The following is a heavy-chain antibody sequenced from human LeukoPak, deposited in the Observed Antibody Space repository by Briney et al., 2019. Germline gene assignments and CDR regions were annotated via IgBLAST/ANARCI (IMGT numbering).Heavy chain of an antibody. V-gene: IGHV3-23*01. Sequence: GGSLRLSCAASGFTFSSYAMSWVRQAPGKGLEWVSAISGSGGSTYYADSVKGRFTISRDNSKNTLYLQMNSLRAEDTAVYYCERDGQLWLIKDYGMGVWGQGTTVTVSS. CDR1: GFTFSSYA. CDR3: ERDGQLWLIKDYGMGV. D-gene: IGHD5-18*01. J-gene: IGHJ6*02. CDR2: ISGSGGST.